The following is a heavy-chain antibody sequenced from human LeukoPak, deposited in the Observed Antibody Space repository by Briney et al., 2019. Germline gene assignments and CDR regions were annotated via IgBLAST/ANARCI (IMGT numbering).Heavy chain of an antibody. J-gene: IGHJ3*02. V-gene: IGHV1-8*03. Sequence: ASVKVSCKASGYTFTSYDTNWVRQATGQGLEWMGWMNPNSGNTGYAQKFQGRVTITRNTSISTAYMELSSLRSEDTAVYYCARPSGSYGALAFDIWGQGTMVTVSS. CDR1: GYTFTSYD. CDR3: ARPSGSYGALAFDI. D-gene: IGHD1-26*01. CDR2: MNPNSGNT.